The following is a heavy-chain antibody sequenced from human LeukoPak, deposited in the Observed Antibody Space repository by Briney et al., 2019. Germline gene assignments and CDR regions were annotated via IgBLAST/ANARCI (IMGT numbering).Heavy chain of an antibody. V-gene: IGHV3-30*02. Sequence: PGGSLRLSYAASGFTFSHHGMHWVRQAPGKGLEWVALIRNDGSNDCYADSVKGRFTISRDNSKNNVYLQMHSLRVEDTSIYYCVTDYNWGFDYWGQGTVVAVSS. CDR2: IRNDGSND. CDR3: VTDYNWGFDY. J-gene: IGHJ4*02. D-gene: IGHD1-1*01. CDR1: GFTFSHHG.